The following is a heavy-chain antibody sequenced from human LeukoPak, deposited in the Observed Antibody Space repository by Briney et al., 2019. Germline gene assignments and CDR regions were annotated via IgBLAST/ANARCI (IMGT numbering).Heavy chain of an antibody. Sequence: GGSLRLSCAASGFTFSSYSMNWVRQAPGKGLEWVSSISSSSSYIYYADSVKGRFTISRDNAKNSLYLQMNSLRAEDTAVYYCARDRSGGRYYDSSGYYGYWGQGTLVTVSS. CDR2: ISSSSSYI. CDR3: ARDRSGGRYYDSSGYYGY. CDR1: GFTFSSYS. V-gene: IGHV3-21*01. J-gene: IGHJ4*02. D-gene: IGHD3-22*01.